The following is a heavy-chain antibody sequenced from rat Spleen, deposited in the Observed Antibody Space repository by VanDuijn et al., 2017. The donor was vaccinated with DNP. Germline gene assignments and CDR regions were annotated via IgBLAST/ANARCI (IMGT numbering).Heavy chain of an antibody. J-gene: IGHJ1*01. V-gene: IGHV5-25*01. D-gene: IGHD5-1*01. CDR1: GFIFTNYY. CDR2: ISPSDRRT. CDR3: ARGSTSIYWYFDF. Sequence: EVQLVDSGGGLVQPGRSLKLSCAASGFIFTNYYTAWVRQAPKKGLEWVAAISPSDRRTYYPDSVNGRFTISRDAARGSLYLQMNSLKSEDTATYYCARGSTSIYWYFDFWGPGTMVTVSS.